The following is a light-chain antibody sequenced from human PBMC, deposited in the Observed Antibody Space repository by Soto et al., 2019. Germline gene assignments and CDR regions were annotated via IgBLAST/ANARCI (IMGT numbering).Light chain of an antibody. J-gene: IGKJ1*01. Sequence: IRMTQSPSTLSGSVGDRVTITCRASQTTSSCLAWYQQKTGKAPNLLIYKASTLKSGVPSRFSGSGSGTEFTLTISSLQPDDFATYYCQHYNRYSEAFGQGTKVELK. V-gene: IGKV1-5*03. CDR3: QHYNRYSEA. CDR1: QTTSSC. CDR2: KAS.